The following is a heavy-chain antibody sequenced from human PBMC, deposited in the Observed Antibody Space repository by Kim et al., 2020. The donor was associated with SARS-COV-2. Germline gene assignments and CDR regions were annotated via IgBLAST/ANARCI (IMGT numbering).Heavy chain of an antibody. CDR3: ARHVRPPAAIFDWFDP. V-gene: IGHV4-59*08. Sequence: SETLSLTCTVSGGSISSYYWSWIRQPPGKGLEWIGYIYYSGSTNYNPSLKSRVTISVDTSKNQFSLKLSSVTAADTAVYYCARHVRPPAAIFDWFDPWGQGTLVTVSS. D-gene: IGHD2-2*01. CDR2: IYYSGST. CDR1: GGSISSYY. J-gene: IGHJ5*02.